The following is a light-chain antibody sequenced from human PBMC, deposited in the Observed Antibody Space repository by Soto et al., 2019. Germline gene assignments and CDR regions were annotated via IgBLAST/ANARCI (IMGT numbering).Light chain of an antibody. J-gene: IGKJ2*01. CDR1: QSVSSN. Sequence: EIVMTQSPATLSVSPEERATLSCRASQSVSSNLAWYQQKPGQAPRLLIYGASTRATGIPARFSGSGSGTEFTLTISSLQSEDFAVYYCQQYNNWLMYTFGQGTKLEIK. CDR2: GAS. V-gene: IGKV3-15*01. CDR3: QQYNNWLMYT.